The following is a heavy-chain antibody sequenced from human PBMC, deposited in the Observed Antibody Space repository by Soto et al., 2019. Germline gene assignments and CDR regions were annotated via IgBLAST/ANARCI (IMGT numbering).Heavy chain of an antibody. Sequence: SETLSLTCTVSGGSISSSSYYWGWIRQPPGKGLEWIGSIFISGSTYYNPPLKSRLTISVDTSKNQFSLKLSSVTAADTALYYCAGQDLFRGLTGWFAPWGQGTLVTVSS. CDR1: GGSISSSSYY. D-gene: IGHD3-10*01. CDR2: IFISGST. J-gene: IGHJ5*02. V-gene: IGHV4-39*01. CDR3: AGQDLFRGLTGWFAP.